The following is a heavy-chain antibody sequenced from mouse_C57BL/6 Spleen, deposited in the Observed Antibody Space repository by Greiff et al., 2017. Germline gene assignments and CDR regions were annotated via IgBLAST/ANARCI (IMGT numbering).Heavy chain of an antibody. V-gene: IGHV1-5*01. D-gene: IGHD4-1*01. CDR2: IYPGNSDT. Sequence: VQLQQSGTVLARPGASVKMSCKTSGYTFTSYWMHWVKQRPGQGLEWIGAIYPGNSDTSYNQKFKGKAKLTAVTSASTAYMELRSLANEDSAVDYLTTTGSIRFAYWGQGTLVTVSA. CDR3: TTTGSIRFAY. J-gene: IGHJ3*01. CDR1: GYTFTSYW.